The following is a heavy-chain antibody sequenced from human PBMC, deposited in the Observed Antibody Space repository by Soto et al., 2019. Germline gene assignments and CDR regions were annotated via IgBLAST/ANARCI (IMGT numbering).Heavy chain of an antibody. CDR3: ARWGATTAYYYYGMDV. V-gene: IGHV4-61*01. J-gene: IGHJ6*02. Sequence: PSETLSLTCTVSGGSVSSGSYYWSWIRQPPGKGLEWIGYIYYSGSTNYNPSLKSRVTISVDTSKNQFSLKLSSVTAADTAVYYCARWGATTAYYYYGMDVWGQGTTVTVSS. D-gene: IGHD1-26*01. CDR2: IYYSGST. CDR1: GGSVSSGSYY.